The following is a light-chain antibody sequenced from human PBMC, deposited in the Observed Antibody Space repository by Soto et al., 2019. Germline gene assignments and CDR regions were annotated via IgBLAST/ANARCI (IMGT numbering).Light chain of an antibody. CDR2: ATS. J-gene: IGKJ1*01. Sequence: EIVLTQSPGTLYLSPGDTATLSCRARQTVNSDYLAWFQQRPGQAPRLLIFATSRRATDIPDRFSGSGSGTDCSLAIRRLEPEDFALYYCHQCGYSTRTFGQGTKVE. CDR1: QTVNSDY. V-gene: IGKV3-20*01. CDR3: HQCGYSTRT.